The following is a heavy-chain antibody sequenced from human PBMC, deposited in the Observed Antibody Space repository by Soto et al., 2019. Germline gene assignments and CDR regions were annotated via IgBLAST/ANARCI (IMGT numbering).Heavy chain of an antibody. Sequence: SETLSLTCAVYGGSFSGYYWSWIRQPPGKGLEWIGGINHSGSTNYNPSLKSRVTISVDTSKNQFSLKLSSVTAADTAVYYCARGAGSRYYYYGMDVWGQGTTVTVSS. CDR1: GGSFSGYY. J-gene: IGHJ6*02. CDR3: ARGAGSRYYYYGMDV. CDR2: INHSGST. D-gene: IGHD6-13*01. V-gene: IGHV4-34*01.